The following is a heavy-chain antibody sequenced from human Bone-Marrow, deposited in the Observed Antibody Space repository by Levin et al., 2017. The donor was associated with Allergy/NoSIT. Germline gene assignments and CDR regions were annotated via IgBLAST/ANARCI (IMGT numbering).Heavy chain of an antibody. CDR3: ARVIAARGYYFDY. J-gene: IGHJ4*02. CDR2: ISYDGSNK. Sequence: GESLKISCAASGFTFSSYAMHWVRQAPGKGLEWVAVISYDGSNKFYADSVKGRFTISRDNSKNTLYLQMNSLRAEGTAVYYCARVIAARGYYFDYWGQGTLVTVSS. CDR1: GFTFSSYA. V-gene: IGHV3-30-3*01. D-gene: IGHD6-6*01.